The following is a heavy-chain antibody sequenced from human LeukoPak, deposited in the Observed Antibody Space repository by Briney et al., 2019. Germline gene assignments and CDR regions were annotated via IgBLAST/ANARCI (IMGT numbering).Heavy chain of an antibody. J-gene: IGHJ4*02. V-gene: IGHV1-18*01. CDR3: ARNTAMVRPSYYFDY. D-gene: IGHD5-18*01. CDR2: ISAYNGNT. Sequence: ASVKVSCKASGYTFTSYGISWVRQAPGQGLEWMGWISAYNGNTNYAQKLQGRVTMTTDTSTSTACMGLRSLRSDDTAVYYCARNTAMVRPSYYFDYWGQGTLVTVSS. CDR1: GYTFTSYG.